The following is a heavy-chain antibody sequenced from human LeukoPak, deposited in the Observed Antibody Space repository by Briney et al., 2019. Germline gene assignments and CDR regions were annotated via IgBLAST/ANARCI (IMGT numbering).Heavy chain of an antibody. V-gene: IGHV3-30*03. CDR3: ARDLELVVPAAIRYYYGMDV. CDR2: ISYDGSNK. Sequence: GGSLRLSCAASGFTFSSYGMHWVRQAPGKGLEWVAVISYDGSNKYYADSVKGRFTISRGNSKNTLYLQMNSLRAEDTAVYYCARDLELVVPAAIRYYYGMDVWGQGTTVTVSS. J-gene: IGHJ6*02. CDR1: GFTFSSYG. D-gene: IGHD2-2*01.